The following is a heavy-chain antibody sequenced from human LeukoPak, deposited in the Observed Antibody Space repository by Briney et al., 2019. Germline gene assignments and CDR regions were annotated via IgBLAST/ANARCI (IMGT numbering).Heavy chain of an antibody. CDR3: TTDPRN. CDR1: GFTFRDAW. Sequence: PGGSLRLSCAASGFTFRDAWMSWVRQAPGKGLEWVGRIKSKTDGATTDYAAPVKGRITISRDDSKNMLCLQMNSLITEDTAVYYCTTDPRNWGQGTLVTVSS. V-gene: IGHV3-15*01. CDR2: IKSKTDGATT. J-gene: IGHJ4*02.